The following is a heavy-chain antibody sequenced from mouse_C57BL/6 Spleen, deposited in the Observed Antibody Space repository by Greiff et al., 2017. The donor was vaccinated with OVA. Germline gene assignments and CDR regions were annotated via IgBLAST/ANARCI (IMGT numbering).Heavy chain of an antibody. CDR2: ISYDGSN. V-gene: IGHV3-6*01. CDR1: GYSITSGYY. J-gene: IGHJ4*01. Sequence: EVKLQESGPGLVKPSQSLSLTCSVTGYSITSGYYWNWIRQFPGNKLEWMGYISYDGSNNYNPSLKNRISITRDTSKNQFFLKLNSVTTEDTATYYCARDRDYAYAMDYWGQGTSVTVSS. CDR3: ARDRDYAYAMDY. D-gene: IGHD2-4*01.